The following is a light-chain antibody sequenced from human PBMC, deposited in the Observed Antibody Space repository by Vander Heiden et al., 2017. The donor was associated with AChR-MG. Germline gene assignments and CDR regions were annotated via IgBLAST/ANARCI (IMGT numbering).Light chain of an antibody. CDR3: RQDDSHPLT. CDR2: WAS. CDR1: QSVSVKSKNRNH. Sequence: DIVMTQSPDSLAVSLGERATINCKSSQSVSVKSKNRNHLDWFQKKPGQPPKLLIYWASTRESGVPDRFSGSGSGTDFTLTISSLQAEDVAVYYCRQDDSHPLTFGQGTSVEIK. J-gene: IGKJ1*01. V-gene: IGKV4-1*01.